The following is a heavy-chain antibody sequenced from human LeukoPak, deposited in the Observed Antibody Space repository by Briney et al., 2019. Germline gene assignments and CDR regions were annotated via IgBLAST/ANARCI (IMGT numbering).Heavy chain of an antibody. V-gene: IGHV4-59*01. D-gene: IGHD1-26*01. CDR2: IYYSGST. J-gene: IGHJ4*02. CDR3: ARGAYSGSFFDY. Sequence: SETLSLTCTVSAGSISSYYWSRLRQPPGKGLEWIGYIYYSGSTNYNPSLKSRVTISVDTSKNQFSLKLSSVTAADTAVYYCARGAYSGSFFDYWGQGTLVTVSS. CDR1: AGSISSYY.